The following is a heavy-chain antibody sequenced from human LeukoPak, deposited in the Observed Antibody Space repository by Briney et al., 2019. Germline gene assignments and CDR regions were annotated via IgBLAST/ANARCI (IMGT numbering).Heavy chain of an antibody. J-gene: IGHJ4*02. V-gene: IGHV4-59*01. CDR2: IYYSGST. Sequence: SETLSLTCSVSDGSINSYYWNWIRQPPGKGLEWIGYIYYSGSTNYNPSLKSRVTISVDTSKNQFSLKLSSVTAADTAVYYCAREFDYWGQGALVTVSS. CDR1: DGSINSYY. CDR3: AREFDY.